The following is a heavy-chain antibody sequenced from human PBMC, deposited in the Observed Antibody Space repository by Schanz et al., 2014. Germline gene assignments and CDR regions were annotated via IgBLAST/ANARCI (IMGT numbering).Heavy chain of an antibody. CDR3: AKDAENTAMITDYFDY. D-gene: IGHD5-18*01. CDR2: IGVDGTTT. Sequence: EVQLLESGGGLVQPGGSLRLSCLASGFAFSSYGMNWLRQAPGKGLEWVSVIGVDGTTTYYADSVKGRFTISRDNSKNTLYLQMNSLRPEDTAVYYCAKDAENTAMITDYFDYWGQGTLVTVSS. J-gene: IGHJ4*02. V-gene: IGHV3-23*01. CDR1: GFAFSSYG.